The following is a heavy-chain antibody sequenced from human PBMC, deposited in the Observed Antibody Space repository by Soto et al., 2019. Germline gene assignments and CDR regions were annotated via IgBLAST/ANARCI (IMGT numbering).Heavy chain of an antibody. CDR3: ARVRRYSSSAYYFDY. D-gene: IGHD6-6*01. V-gene: IGHV1-69*13. CDR1: GGTFSSYA. CDR2: IIPIFGTA. J-gene: IGHJ4*02. Sequence: SVKVSCKASGGTFSSYAISWVRQAPGQGLEWMGGIIPIFGTANYAQKFQGRVTITADESTGTAYMELSSLRSEDTAVYYCARVRRYSSSAYYFDYWGQGTLVTVSS.